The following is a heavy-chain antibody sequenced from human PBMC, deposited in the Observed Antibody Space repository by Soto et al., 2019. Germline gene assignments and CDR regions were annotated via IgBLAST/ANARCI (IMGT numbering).Heavy chain of an antibody. CDR3: ARYAFNWQYVLDY. V-gene: IGHV4-59*08. Sequence: SETLSLTCGVSGGSISGHYWSWMRQPPGRKLEWIGYVYYNGSTNYNPSLSSRVTLSVDTSENQFSLKLRSVTAADTAVYYCARYAFNWQYVLDYWGRGALVTVSS. D-gene: IGHD1-20*01. CDR1: GGSISGHY. J-gene: IGHJ4*02. CDR2: VYYNGST.